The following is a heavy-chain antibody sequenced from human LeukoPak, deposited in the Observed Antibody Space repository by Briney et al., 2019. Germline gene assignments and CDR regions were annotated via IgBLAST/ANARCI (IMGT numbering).Heavy chain of an antibody. CDR1: GFTFSSYA. D-gene: IGHD3-10*01. CDR2: ISSNGGST. J-gene: IGHJ4*02. V-gene: IGHV3-64*01. Sequence: GGSLRLSCAASGFTFSSYAMHWVRQAPGKGLEYVSAISSNGGSTYYANSVKGRFTNSRDNSKNTLYLQMGSLRVEDMAVYYCARGGSKFDYWGQGTLVTVSS. CDR3: ARGGSKFDY.